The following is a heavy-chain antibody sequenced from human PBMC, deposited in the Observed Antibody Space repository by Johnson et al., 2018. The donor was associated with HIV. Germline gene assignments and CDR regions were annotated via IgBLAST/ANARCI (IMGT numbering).Heavy chain of an antibody. CDR1: GFTFSSYA. CDR2: ISGSGGTI. CDR3: ASGYCSSTSCYGRKLLDDAFDI. J-gene: IGHJ3*02. Sequence: VQLVESGGGVVQPGRSLRLSCAASGFTFSSYAMHWVRQAPGKGLEWVSYISGSGGTIYNADSVKGRFTISRANAKNSLYLQMNSLRAEDTAVYYCASGYCSSTSCYGRKLLDDAFDIWGQGTMVTVSS. D-gene: IGHD2-2*03. V-gene: IGHV3-48*04.